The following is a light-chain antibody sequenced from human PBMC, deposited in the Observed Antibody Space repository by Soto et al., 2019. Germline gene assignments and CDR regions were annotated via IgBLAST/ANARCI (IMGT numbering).Light chain of an antibody. V-gene: IGKV3-20*01. J-gene: IGKJ1*01. CDR3: QVYGSSPKT. CDR1: QPVNSGY. Sequence: IVLTLSPGTLSLSPGEGATLSCRASQPVNSGYLAWYQQKPGQAPRLLMYGVSTRDTGIPDRFSGSGAGTDFTLTISRLEPGDFAVYYCQVYGSSPKTFGQGTKVEFK. CDR2: GVS.